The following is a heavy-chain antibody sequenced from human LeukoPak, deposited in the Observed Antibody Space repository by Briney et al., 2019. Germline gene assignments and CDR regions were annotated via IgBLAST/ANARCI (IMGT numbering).Heavy chain of an antibody. J-gene: IGHJ4*02. V-gene: IGHV3-11*01. CDR2: ISSSGSTI. CDR1: GFTFSDSY. CDR3: ARGKYSFDY. Sequence: GGSLRLSCAASGFTFSDSYMSWIRQAPGKGLEYISYISSSGSTIYYADTVKGRFTLSRDNAKNSLSLEMNSLRAEDTAVYYCARGKYSFDYWGQGTLVTVSS.